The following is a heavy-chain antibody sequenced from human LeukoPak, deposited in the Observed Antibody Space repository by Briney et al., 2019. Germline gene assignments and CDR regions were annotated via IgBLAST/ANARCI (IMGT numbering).Heavy chain of an antibody. V-gene: IGHV3-53*01. CDR2: IYSGGNT. Sequence: GGSLRLSCAASGFTVSSNYMSWVRQAPGKGLEWVSVIYSGGNTYYADSVKGRFTISRDNSKNTLYLQMNSLRAEDTAVYYCARAVGGSYFDYWGQGTLVTVSS. J-gene: IGHJ4*02. D-gene: IGHD1-26*01. CDR3: ARAVGGSYFDY. CDR1: GFTVSSNY.